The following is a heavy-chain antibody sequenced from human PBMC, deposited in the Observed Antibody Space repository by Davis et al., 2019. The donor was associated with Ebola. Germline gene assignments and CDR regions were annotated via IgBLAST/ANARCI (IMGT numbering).Heavy chain of an antibody. J-gene: IGHJ6*02. V-gene: IGHV4-61*01. D-gene: IGHD2-2*01. Sequence: PSETLSLTCTVSGGSVSSGSYYWSWIRQPPGKGLEWIGYIYYSGSTNYNPSLKSRVTISVGTSKNQFSLKLSSVTAADTAVYYCARDGGGYCSSTSCSLDGMDVWGQGTTVTVSS. CDR1: GGSVSSGSYY. CDR2: IYYSGST. CDR3: ARDGGGYCSSTSCSLDGMDV.